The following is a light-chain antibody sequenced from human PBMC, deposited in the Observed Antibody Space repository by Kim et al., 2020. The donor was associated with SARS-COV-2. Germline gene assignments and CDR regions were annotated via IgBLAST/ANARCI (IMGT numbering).Light chain of an antibody. Sequence: SLSASVGDRVTITCRASQGMSSYLAWYQQNPGKAPKLLIYPASTLQSGVPSRFSGSGSGTDFTLTISSLQPEDFATYYCQQSSSFGGGTKVDIK. CDR1: QGMSSY. V-gene: IGKV1-9*01. J-gene: IGKJ4*01. CDR2: PAS. CDR3: QQSSS.